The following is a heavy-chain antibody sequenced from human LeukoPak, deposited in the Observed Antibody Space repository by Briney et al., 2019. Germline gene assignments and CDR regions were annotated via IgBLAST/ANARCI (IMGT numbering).Heavy chain of an antibody. D-gene: IGHD1-1*01. J-gene: IGHJ3*02. Sequence: SQTLSLTCTVSGGSISSGGYYWSWIRQHPGKGLEWIGYIYYSGGTSYNPSLKSRVTISVDPFENQFSLKLSYVTAADTAVYYCARGLSSGFTADAFHIWGQGTMVTVSS. CDR1: GGSISSGGYY. CDR3: ARGLSSGFTADAFHI. CDR2: IYYSGGT. V-gene: IGHV4-31*03.